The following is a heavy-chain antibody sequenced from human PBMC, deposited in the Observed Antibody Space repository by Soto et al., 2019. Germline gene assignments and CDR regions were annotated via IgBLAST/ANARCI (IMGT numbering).Heavy chain of an antibody. CDR3: ARGPGYDSSGYYYDLFDY. CDR1: GGSISSSNW. Sequence: QVQLQESGPGLVKPSGTLSLTCAVSGGSISSSNWWSWVRQPPGKGLEWIGEIYHSGSTNYNPSLKSRVTISVDKSKNQFSLKLSSVTAADTAVYYCARGPGYDSSGYYYDLFDYWGQGTLVTVSS. V-gene: IGHV4-4*02. D-gene: IGHD3-22*01. J-gene: IGHJ4*02. CDR2: IYHSGST.